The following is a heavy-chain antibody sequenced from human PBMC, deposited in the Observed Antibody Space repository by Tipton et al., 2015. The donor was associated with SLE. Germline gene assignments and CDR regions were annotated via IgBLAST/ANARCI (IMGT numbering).Heavy chain of an antibody. J-gene: IGHJ3*02. CDR3: AREARSGWRAFDI. D-gene: IGHD6-25*01. V-gene: IGHV4-34*01. CDR2: INHSGTT. CDR1: GGSFSGYY. Sequence: LRLSCAVYGGSFSGYYWSWIRQPPGKGLEWIGEINHSGTTNYNPSLKSRVTMSVDTSKNQFSLKVISVTAADTAVYYCAREARSGWRAFDIWGLGTMVTVSS.